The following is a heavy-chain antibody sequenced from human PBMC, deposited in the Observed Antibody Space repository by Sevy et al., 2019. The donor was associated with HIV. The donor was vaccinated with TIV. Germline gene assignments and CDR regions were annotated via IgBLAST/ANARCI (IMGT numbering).Heavy chain of an antibody. V-gene: IGHV1-69*13. CDR2: IIPMFGTA. J-gene: IGHJ3*02. CDR3: AREWGYYDSSGYSLDAFDI. D-gene: IGHD3-22*01. CDR1: GGTFSNDA. Sequence: ASVKVSCKAYGGTFSNDAISWVRQAPGQGPEWMGGIIPMFGTANYTQKFQGRVTITADESTRTVYMELSSLRSEDTAVYYCAREWGYYDSSGYSLDAFDIWGQGTMVTVSS.